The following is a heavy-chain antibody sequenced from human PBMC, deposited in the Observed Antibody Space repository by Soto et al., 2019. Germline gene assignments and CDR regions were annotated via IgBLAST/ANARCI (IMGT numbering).Heavy chain of an antibody. CDR1: RGSFSGYY. Sequence: QVQLQHWGAGLLKPSETLSLTCAVYRGSFSGYYWSWIRQPPGKGLEWIGEINHSASTNYNPSLKSRVTISVDMSENQFSLKLSSVTAADTAVYYCARGALYYGMDVWGQGTTVTVSS. CDR3: ARGALYYGMDV. J-gene: IGHJ6*02. V-gene: IGHV4-34*01. CDR2: INHSAST.